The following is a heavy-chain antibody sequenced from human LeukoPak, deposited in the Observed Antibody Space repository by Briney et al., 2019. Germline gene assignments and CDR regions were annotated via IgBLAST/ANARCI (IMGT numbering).Heavy chain of an antibody. CDR1: GGSTSNYY. CDR2: IFQSGDA. CDR3: ARDRAVLWFGELLWSGMDV. V-gene: IGHV4-59*12. Sequence: SETLSLTCTVSGGSTSNYYWSWIRQPPGKGLEWIAYIFQSGDARYNPSLRSRVTIALDTSKNQFSLTLSSVTAADTAVYYCARDRAVLWFGELLWSGMDVWGQGTTVTVSS. J-gene: IGHJ6*02. D-gene: IGHD3-10*01.